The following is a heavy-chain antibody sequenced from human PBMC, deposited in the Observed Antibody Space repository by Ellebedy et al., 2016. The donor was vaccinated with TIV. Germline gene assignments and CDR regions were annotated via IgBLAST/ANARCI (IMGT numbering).Heavy chain of an antibody. D-gene: IGHD5-18*01. CDR2: INPTSGST. Sequence: AASVKVSCKASGYTFSNYFVHWVRQAPGQGLEWMGIINPTSGSTTYAQKLQGRLTMTRDTSTSTVYMELSSLRSEDTAVYYCARDRDGYSFGDYWGQGTLVTVSS. J-gene: IGHJ4*02. V-gene: IGHV1-46*04. CDR1: GYTFSNYF. CDR3: ARDRDGYSFGDY.